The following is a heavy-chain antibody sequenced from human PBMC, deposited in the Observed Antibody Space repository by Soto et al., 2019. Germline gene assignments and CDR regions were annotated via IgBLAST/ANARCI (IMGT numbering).Heavy chain of an antibody. V-gene: IGHV3-11*06. CDR3: ARVRVSAGNYYYYGMDV. Sequence: PGGSLRLSCAASGFTFSDYYMSWIRQAPGKGLEWVSYISSSSSYTNYADSVKGRFTISRDNAKNSLYLQMNSLRAEDTAVYYCARVRVSAGNYYYYGMDVWGQGTTVTVSS. D-gene: IGHD2-21*02. J-gene: IGHJ6*02. CDR2: ISSSSSYT. CDR1: GFTFSDYY.